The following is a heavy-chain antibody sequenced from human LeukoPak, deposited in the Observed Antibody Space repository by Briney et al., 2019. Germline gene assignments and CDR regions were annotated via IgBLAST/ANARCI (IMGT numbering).Heavy chain of an antibody. D-gene: IGHD4-17*01. CDR1: GFTFSSYS. CDR2: LSSDSTYI. V-gene: IGHV3-21*01. CDR3: ASSSPPYSDHAPDN. Sequence: PGGSLRLSCAASGFTFSSYSMNWVRQAPGKGLEWVSSLSSDSTYIFYADSVKGRFTISRDNAKNSVYLEMNSLRADDTGVYYCASSSPPYSDHAPDNWGQGTLVTVSS. J-gene: IGHJ4*02.